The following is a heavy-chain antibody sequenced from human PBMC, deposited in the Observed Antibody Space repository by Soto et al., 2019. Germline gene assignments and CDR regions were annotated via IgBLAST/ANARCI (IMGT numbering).Heavy chain of an antibody. CDR3: AREGPHDFNWFDP. V-gene: IGHV3-48*02. J-gene: IGHJ5*02. CDR2: ISSSSSTI. CDR1: GFTFSSYI. D-gene: IGHD2-21*02. Sequence: GGYLILSCAASGFTFSSYIMIWERPAPGKGLEWVSYISSSSSTIYYADSVKGRFTISRDNAKNSLYLQMNSLRDEDTAVYYCAREGPHDFNWFDPWGQGTLVTVSS.